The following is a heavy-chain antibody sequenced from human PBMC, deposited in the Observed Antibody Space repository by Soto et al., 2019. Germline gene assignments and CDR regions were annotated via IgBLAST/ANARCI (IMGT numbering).Heavy chain of an antibody. Sequence: QLLESGGASVQPGGSLRLSCVASGFTSKAYAMGWVRQAPGRGLEWVSSITATNGNTYYADSVRGRFTISRDNSRNSLFLQMNGLRPEDSALYYCAKDEGTSSTVFDYWGQGTRVTVPS. CDR3: AKDEGTSSTVFDY. CDR2: ITATNGNT. D-gene: IGHD4-4*01. V-gene: IGHV3-23*01. J-gene: IGHJ4*02. CDR1: GFTSKAYA.